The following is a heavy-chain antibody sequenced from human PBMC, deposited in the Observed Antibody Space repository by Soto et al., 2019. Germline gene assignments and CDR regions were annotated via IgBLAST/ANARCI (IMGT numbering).Heavy chain of an antibody. J-gene: IGHJ4*02. CDR3: AKDRALGLDYDFWSGYYISTPSTFYY. Sequence: GGSLRLSCAASGFTFSSYAMSWVRQAPGKGLEWVSAISGSGGSTYYADSVKGRFTISRDNSKNTLYLQMNSLRAEDTAVYYCAKDRALGLDYDFWSGYYISTPSTFYYWGQGNLVTVSS. CDR2: ISGSGGST. V-gene: IGHV3-23*01. CDR1: GFTFSSYA. D-gene: IGHD3-3*01.